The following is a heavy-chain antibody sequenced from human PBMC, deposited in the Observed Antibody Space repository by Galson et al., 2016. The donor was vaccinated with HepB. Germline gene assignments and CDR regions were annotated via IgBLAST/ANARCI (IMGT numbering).Heavy chain of an antibody. CDR3: AREQVEASYYGSGSGYYYYGMDI. D-gene: IGHD3-10*01. J-gene: IGHJ6*02. Sequence: SLRLSCAASGFTVSSNYMSWVRQAPGKGLEWASVIYSGGTTYYADSVKGRFTISRDNSKNTLYLQMNSLRPEDTAVYYCAREQVEASYYGSGSGYYYYGMDIWGQGTTVIVSS. CDR1: GFTVSSNY. CDR2: IYSGGTT. V-gene: IGHV3-53*01.